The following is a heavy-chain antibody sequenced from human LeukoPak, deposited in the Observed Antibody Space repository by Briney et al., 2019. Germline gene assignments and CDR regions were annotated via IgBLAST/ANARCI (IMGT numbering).Heavy chain of an antibody. CDR2: VYYLGNP. J-gene: IGHJ5*01. D-gene: IGHD2-21*01. V-gene: IGHV4-59*12. CDR1: GGSISDYF. CDR3: AKTHCGGGSCDKFDS. Sequence: SETLSLTCSVSGGSISDYFWGWIRQPPGKGLEWIGHVYYLGNPTCSPSLKSRVSILVDTSKNQFSLELSSVTAADTAVYYCAKTHCGGGSCDKFDSWGQGILVTVSS.